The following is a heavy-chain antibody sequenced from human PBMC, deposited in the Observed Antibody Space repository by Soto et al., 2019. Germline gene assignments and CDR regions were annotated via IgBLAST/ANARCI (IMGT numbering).Heavy chain of an antibody. Sequence: ASVKVSCKASGYTFTSYAMHWVRQAPGQRLEWMGWINAGNGNTKYSQKFQGRVTITRDTSASTAYMELSSLRSEDTAVYYCARVSSPCSGGSCYRLTWSAPRVKGTLVTVSS. CDR3: ARVSSPCSGGSCYRLTWSAP. J-gene: IGHJ5*02. D-gene: IGHD2-15*01. V-gene: IGHV1-3*01. CDR2: INAGNGNT. CDR1: GYTFTSYA.